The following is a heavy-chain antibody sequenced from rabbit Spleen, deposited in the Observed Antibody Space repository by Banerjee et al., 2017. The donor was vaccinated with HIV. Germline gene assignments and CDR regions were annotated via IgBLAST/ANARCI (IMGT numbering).Heavy chain of an antibody. V-gene: IGHV1S7*01. J-gene: IGHJ3*01. D-gene: IGHD8-1*01. Sequence: QLEESGGRLVQPGGSLTLSCKAFGFTISGYWMNWVRQAPGKGLEWIGYIVPIFGATYYASWVNGRFTISSHNAQNTLFLQLNSLTAADTATYFCARDGAGGSYFALWGQGTLVTVS. CDR2: IVPIFGAT. CDR3: ARDGAGGSYFAL. CDR1: GFTISGYW.